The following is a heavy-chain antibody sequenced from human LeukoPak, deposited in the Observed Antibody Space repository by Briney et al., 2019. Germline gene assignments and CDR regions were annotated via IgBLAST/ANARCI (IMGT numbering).Heavy chain of an antibody. CDR1: GGSFSGYY. J-gene: IGHJ4*02. D-gene: IGHD5-18*01. CDR2: INHSGST. V-gene: IGHV4-34*01. Sequence: SETLSLTCAVYGGSFSGYYWSWIRQPPGKGLEWIGEINHSGSTNYNPSLKSRVTISVDTSKNQFSLKLSSVTAADTAVYYCASADTAMVNGFDYWGQGTLVTVSS. CDR3: ASADTAMVNGFDY.